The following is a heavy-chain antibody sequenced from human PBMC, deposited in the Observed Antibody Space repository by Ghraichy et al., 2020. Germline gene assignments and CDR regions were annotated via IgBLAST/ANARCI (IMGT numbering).Heavy chain of an antibody. CDR3: ARGAGQWLMRTEYFQH. V-gene: IGHV4-34*01. Sequence: SETLSLTCAVYGGSFSGYYWSWIRQPPGKGLEWIGEMNHSGSTNYNPSLKSRVTISVDTSKDQFSLILSSVTAADTAVYYCARGAGQWLMRTEYFQHWGQGALVTVSS. CDR1: GGSFSGYY. J-gene: IGHJ1*01. CDR2: MNHSGST. D-gene: IGHD6-19*01.